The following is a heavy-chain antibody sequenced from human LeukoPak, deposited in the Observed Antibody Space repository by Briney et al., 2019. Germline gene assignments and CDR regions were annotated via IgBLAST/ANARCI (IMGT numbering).Heavy chain of an antibody. Sequence: SETLSLACTVSDSSITSTYYWAWFRQPPGKGLEWIATVFRLQTVRTFYNPSLESRVTMSLDPSQNQFSLNLTSVTAADTALYFCARVLHAPYLIDSWGQGTLVTVSS. D-gene: IGHD2-8*01. J-gene: IGHJ4*02. CDR3: ARVLHAPYLIDS. V-gene: IGHV4-38-2*02. CDR1: DSSITSTYY. CDR2: VFRLQTVRT.